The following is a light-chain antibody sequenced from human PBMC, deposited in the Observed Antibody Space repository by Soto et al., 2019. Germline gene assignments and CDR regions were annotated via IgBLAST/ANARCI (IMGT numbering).Light chain of an antibody. Sequence: DIQMTQSPSSLSEYVGDRVTLTRRASQGISSYLAWYQQPPGKAPKILIYAASTLQSGVPSRFSGSGSGTDFTLTISRLDPEYFAVYYCQQYGSSGTLGQGTKVDIK. J-gene: IGKJ1*01. V-gene: IGKV1-9*01. CDR3: QQYGSSGT. CDR1: QGISSY. CDR2: AAS.